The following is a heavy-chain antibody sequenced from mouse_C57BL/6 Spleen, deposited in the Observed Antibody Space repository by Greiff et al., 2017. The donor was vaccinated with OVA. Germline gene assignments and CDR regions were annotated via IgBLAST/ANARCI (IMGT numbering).Heavy chain of an antibody. V-gene: IGHV1-50*01. Sequence: QVQLQQPGAELVKPGASVKLSCKASGYTFTSYWMQWVKQRPGQGLEWIGEIDPSDSYTNYNQKFKGKATLTVDTSSSTAYMQLSSLTSEDSAVYYCARGGDKDYGNYGFAYWGQGTLVTVSA. CDR2: IDPSDSYT. J-gene: IGHJ3*01. CDR3: ARGGDKDYGNYGFAY. D-gene: IGHD2-1*01. CDR1: GYTFTSYW.